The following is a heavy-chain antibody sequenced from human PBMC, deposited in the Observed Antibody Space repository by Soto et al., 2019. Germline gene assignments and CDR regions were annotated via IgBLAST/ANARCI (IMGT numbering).Heavy chain of an antibody. CDR1: GGSISSGGYY. Sequence: SETLSLTCTVSGGSISSGGYYWSWIRQHPGKGLEWIGYIYYSGSTYYNPSLKSRVTISVDTSKNQFSLKLSSVTAADTAVYYCARDHGDSYYFDYWGQGTLVTVSS. D-gene: IGHD4-17*01. V-gene: IGHV4-31*03. CDR2: IYYSGST. J-gene: IGHJ4*02. CDR3: ARDHGDSYYFDY.